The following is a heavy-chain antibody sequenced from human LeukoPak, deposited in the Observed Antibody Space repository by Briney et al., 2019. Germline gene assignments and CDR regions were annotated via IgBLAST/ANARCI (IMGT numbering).Heavy chain of an antibody. D-gene: IGHD3-22*01. CDR2: IDSSSNTI. Sequence: GGSLRLSCAASGFTFSSYSMNWVRQSPGKGLEWIAYIDSSSNTIYYADSVKGRFTISRDNAKNSLYLQMNSLRAEDTAVYYCARGVVTYYYDSSGSYYFDYWGQGTLVTVSS. V-gene: IGHV3-48*04. CDR1: GFTFSSYS. CDR3: ARGVVTYYYDSSGSYYFDY. J-gene: IGHJ4*02.